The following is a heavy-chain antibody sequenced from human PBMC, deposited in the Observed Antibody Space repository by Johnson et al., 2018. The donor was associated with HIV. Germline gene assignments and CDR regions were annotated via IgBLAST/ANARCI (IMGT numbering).Heavy chain of an antibody. CDR3: ARAGWLEDDAFDI. Sequence: VQLLESGGGVVRPGGSLRLSCAASGFTFDDYGMSWVRQAPGKGLEWVSDINWNGGSNGYADSVKGRFTISSDNAKNSLYLQMNSLRPEDTAVYYCARAGWLEDDAFDIWGQGTMVTVSS. V-gene: IGHV3-20*04. J-gene: IGHJ3*02. CDR1: GFTFDDYG. D-gene: IGHD3-22*01. CDR2: INWNGGSN.